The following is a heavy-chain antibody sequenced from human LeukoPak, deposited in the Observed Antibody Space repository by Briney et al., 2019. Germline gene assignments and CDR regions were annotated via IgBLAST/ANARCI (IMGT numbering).Heavy chain of an antibody. D-gene: IGHD3-3*01. V-gene: IGHV3-11*01. Sequence: GGSLRLSCAASGFTFSDYYTSWIRQAPGKGLEWVSYISSSGSTIYYADSVKGRFTISRDNAKNSLYLQMNSLRAEDTAVYYCAGSTIFGVVIEYYYGMDVWGQGTTVTVSS. CDR3: AGSTIFGVVIEYYYGMDV. CDR2: ISSSGSTI. CDR1: GFTFSDYY. J-gene: IGHJ6*02.